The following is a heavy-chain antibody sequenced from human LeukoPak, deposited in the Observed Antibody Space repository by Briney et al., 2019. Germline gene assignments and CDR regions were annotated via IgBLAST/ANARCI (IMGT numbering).Heavy chain of an antibody. CDR1: GFPLSSYS. D-gene: IGHD1-1*01. CDR3: ATERNGHFDY. CDR2: ISSSSITI. Sequence: GGSLRLSCAVSGFPLSSYSINWVRQAPGKGLEWVSYISSSSITIYYADSVKGRFTISRDNAKNSLYLQMDSLRAEDTAVYFCATERNGHFDYWGQGTLVTVSS. J-gene: IGHJ4*02. V-gene: IGHV3-48*04.